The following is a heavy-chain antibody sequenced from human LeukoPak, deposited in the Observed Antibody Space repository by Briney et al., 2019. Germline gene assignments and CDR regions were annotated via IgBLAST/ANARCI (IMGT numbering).Heavy chain of an antibody. CDR2: ISLRGLT. D-gene: IGHD3-16*01. Sequence: SETLPLTCGVSGGSISSTNWWSWVRQPPGQGLEWIGEISLRGLTNYNPSLKSRVTISVDTSKNQFSLKLSSVTAADTAVYYCARPGGWQDDAFDIWGQGTMVTVSS. V-gene: IGHV4-4*02. CDR1: GGSISSTNW. CDR3: ARPGGWQDDAFDI. J-gene: IGHJ3*02.